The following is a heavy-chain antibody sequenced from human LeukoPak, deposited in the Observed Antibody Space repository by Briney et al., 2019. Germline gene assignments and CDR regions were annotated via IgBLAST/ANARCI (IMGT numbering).Heavy chain of an antibody. V-gene: IGHV1-18*01. CDR2: ISAYNGNT. J-gene: IGHJ4*02. CDR1: GYTFTSYG. D-gene: IGHD3-9*01. CDR3: ARGHYDILTGYYPELTDY. Sequence: GASVKVSCKTSGYTFTSYGISWVRQAPGQGLEWMGWISAYNGNTNYAQKVQGRVTMTTDTSTSTAYMELSSLRSEDTAVYYCARGHYDILTGYYPELTDYWGQGTLVTVSS.